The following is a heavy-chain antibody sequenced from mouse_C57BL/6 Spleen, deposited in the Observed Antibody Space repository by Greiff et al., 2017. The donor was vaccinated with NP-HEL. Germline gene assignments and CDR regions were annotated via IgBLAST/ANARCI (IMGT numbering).Heavy chain of an antibody. Sequence: LVESGAELARPGASVKLSCKASGYTFTSYGISWVKQRTGQGLEWIGEIYPRSGNTYYNEKFKGKATLTADKSSSTAYMELRSLTSEDSAVYFCARGDYDVGRYFDYWGQGTTLTVSS. CDR2: IYPRSGNT. D-gene: IGHD2-4*01. J-gene: IGHJ2*01. CDR3: ARGDYDVGRYFDY. CDR1: GYTFTSYG. V-gene: IGHV1-81*01.